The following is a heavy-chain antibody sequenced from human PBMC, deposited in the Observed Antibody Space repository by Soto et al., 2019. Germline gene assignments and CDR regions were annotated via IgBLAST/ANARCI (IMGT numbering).Heavy chain of an antibody. Sequence: QVQLVQSGAEVKKPGSSVKVSCKASGGTFSSYTISWVRQAPGQGLEWMGRIIPILGIANYAQKCQGRVTITADKSRSTADMELSSLRSEDTAVYYCARVVGCSGGSCYQFGPWGQGTLVTVSS. CDR3: ARVVGCSGGSCYQFGP. D-gene: IGHD2-15*01. J-gene: IGHJ5*02. V-gene: IGHV1-69*02. CDR2: IIPILGIA. CDR1: GGTFSSYT.